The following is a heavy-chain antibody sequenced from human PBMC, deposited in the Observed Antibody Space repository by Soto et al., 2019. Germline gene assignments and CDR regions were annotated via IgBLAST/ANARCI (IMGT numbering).Heavy chain of an antibody. CDR2: IYHSGNT. CDR1: GGSIASGDYY. D-gene: IGHD3-22*01. CDR3: ARKSGYMYSFDY. V-gene: IGHV4-31*03. J-gene: IGHJ4*02. Sequence: QVQLQESGPGLVKPSQTLSLTCTVSGGSIASGDYYWTWIRQHPGKGLEWIGYIYHSGNTYYNPSLKSRVTISLDTSKNQFSLRLNSVTAADTAVYYCARKSGYMYSFDYWGQGILVTVSS.